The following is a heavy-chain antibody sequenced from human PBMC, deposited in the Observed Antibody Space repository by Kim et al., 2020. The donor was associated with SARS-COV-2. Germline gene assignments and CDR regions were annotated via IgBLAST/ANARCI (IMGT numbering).Heavy chain of an antibody. J-gene: IGHJ6*02. CDR2: INPNSGGT. D-gene: IGHD5-12*01. CDR1: GYTFTGYY. CDR3: ARDSGYDFGQQSYYYYYGMDV. V-gene: IGHV1-2*02. Sequence: ASVKVSCKASGYTFTGYYMHWVRQAPGQGLEWMGWINPNSGGTNYAQKFQGRVTMTRDTSISTAYMELSRLRSDDTAVYYCARDSGYDFGQQSYYYYYGMDVWGQGTTVTVSS.